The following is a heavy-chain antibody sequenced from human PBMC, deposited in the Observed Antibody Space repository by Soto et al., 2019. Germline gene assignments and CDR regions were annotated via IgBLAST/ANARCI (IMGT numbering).Heavy chain of an antibody. CDR1: GGSISSSNW. V-gene: IGHV4-4*02. CDR3: ASFTLGNTQNYYGMDV. D-gene: IGHD1-1*01. Sequence: QVQLQESGPGLVKPSGTLSLTCAVSGGSISSSNWWSWVRQPPGKGLEWIGEIYHSGSTNYNPSLKSRVTISVDKSKNQFSLKPSSVTAADTAVYYCASFTLGNTQNYYGMDVWGQGTTVTVSS. J-gene: IGHJ6*02. CDR2: IYHSGST.